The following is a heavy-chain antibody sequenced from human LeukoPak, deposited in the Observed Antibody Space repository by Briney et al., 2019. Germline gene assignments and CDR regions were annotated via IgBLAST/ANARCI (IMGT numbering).Heavy chain of an antibody. CDR3: ARGLSYFDH. Sequence: SETLSLTCTVSGGSVSCASYYWSWIRQPPGKGLEWIGYIYYSGSTNYNPSLKSRVIISVDMSKNQFSLKLSSVTAADTAVYYCARGLSYFDHWGQGTLVTVSS. CDR1: GGSVSCASYY. D-gene: IGHD2-21*02. CDR2: IYYSGST. V-gene: IGHV4-61*01. J-gene: IGHJ4*02.